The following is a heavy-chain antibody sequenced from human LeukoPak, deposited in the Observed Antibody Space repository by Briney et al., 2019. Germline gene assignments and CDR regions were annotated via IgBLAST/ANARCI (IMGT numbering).Heavy chain of an antibody. D-gene: IGHD1-26*01. CDR2: IYYSGST. V-gene: IGHV4-39*01. Sequence: SETLSLTXTVSGGSISSSGYYWGWIRQPPGKGLEWIASIYYSGSTYYNPSLKSRVTISVDTSKNQLSLKLSSLTAADTAVYYCARHEYSGSYYGLSWFDPWGQGTLVTVPS. CDR3: ARHEYSGSYYGLSWFDP. J-gene: IGHJ5*02. CDR1: GGSISSSGYY.